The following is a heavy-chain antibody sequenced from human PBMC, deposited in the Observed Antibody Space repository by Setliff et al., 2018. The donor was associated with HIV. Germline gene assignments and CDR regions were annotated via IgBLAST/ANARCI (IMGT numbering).Heavy chain of an antibody. CDR3: ARGEKRFLEWLPLDYYYYYYMDV. CDR2: IIPIFGTA. V-gene: IGHV1-69*13. J-gene: IGHJ6*03. CDR1: GGTFSGYA. Sequence: AASVKVSCKASGGTFSGYAISWVRQAPGQGLELMGGIIPIFGTANYAQKFQGRVTITADESASTAYMELSSLRSEDTAVYYCARGEKRFLEWLPLDYYYYYYMDVWGKGITVTVSS. D-gene: IGHD3-3*01.